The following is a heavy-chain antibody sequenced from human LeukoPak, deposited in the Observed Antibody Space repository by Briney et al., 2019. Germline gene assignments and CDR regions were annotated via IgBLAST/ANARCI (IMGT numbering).Heavy chain of an antibody. V-gene: IGHV1-8*01. J-gene: IGHJ4*02. Sequence: ASVTVSCKASGYTFTSYDINWVRPATGQGLKWMGWMNLNSGNTDYAQKFQGRVTMTRNTSISTAYMELSSLRSEDTVVYYFAGLMVRGVNTVGYWGQGTLVTAS. D-gene: IGHD3-10*01. CDR3: AGLMVRGVNTVGY. CDR1: GYTFTSYD. CDR2: MNLNSGNT.